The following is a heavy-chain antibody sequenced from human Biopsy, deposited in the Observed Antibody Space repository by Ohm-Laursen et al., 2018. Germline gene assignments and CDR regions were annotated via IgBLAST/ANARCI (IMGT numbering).Heavy chain of an antibody. J-gene: IGHJ4*02. CDR3: ARSDNGFDK. D-gene: IGHD2-8*01. Sequence: SVKVSCKTSGYPFTFYEINWVRQATGQGLEWLGWMNPDSGNTGSAQKFHDRVTMTMNTSINTAYLELSSLRSEDTAVYYCARSDNGFDKWGQGTLVTVSS. V-gene: IGHV1-8*01. CDR2: MNPDSGNT. CDR1: GYPFTFYE.